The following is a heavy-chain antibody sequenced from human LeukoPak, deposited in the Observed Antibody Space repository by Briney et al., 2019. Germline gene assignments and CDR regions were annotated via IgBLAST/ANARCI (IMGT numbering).Heavy chain of an antibody. CDR2: IYTSGST. CDR3: AREDYYGSGSSTDY. V-gene: IGHV4-61*02. CDR1: GGSISSGSYY. J-gene: IGHJ4*02. D-gene: IGHD3-10*01. Sequence: SETLSLTCTVSGGSISSGSYYWSWIRQPAGKGLEWIGRIYTSGSTNYNPSLKSRVTISVDTSKNQFSLKLSSVTAADTAVYYCAREDYYGSGSSTDYWGQGTLVTVSS.